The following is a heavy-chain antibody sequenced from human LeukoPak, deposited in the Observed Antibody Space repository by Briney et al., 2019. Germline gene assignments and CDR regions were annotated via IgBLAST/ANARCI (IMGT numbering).Heavy chain of an antibody. CDR3: ARDLYDYGDYVPAPSDH. CDR2: INTNTGNP. J-gene: IGHJ4*02. CDR1: GYTFTSYD. Sequence: GASVKVSCKASGYTFTSYDINWVRQAPGQGLEWMGWINTNTGNPTFAPGFTGRFVFSVDTSVNTAYLQISSLKAEDTAVYYCARDLYDYGDYVPAPSDHWGQGTLVTVSS. V-gene: IGHV7-4-1*02. D-gene: IGHD4-17*01.